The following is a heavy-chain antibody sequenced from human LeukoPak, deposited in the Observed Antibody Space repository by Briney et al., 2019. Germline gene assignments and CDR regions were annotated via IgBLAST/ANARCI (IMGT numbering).Heavy chain of an antibody. J-gene: IGHJ4*02. CDR2: INHSGST. V-gene: IGHV4-34*01. CDR1: GGSFSGYY. D-gene: IGHD6-6*01. Sequence: SETLSLTCAVYGGSFSGYYWSWIRQPPGKGLEWIGEINHSGSTNYNPSLKSRVTISVDTSKNQFSLKLSSVTAADTAVYYCARGKPRSSADYWGQGTLVTVSS. CDR3: ARGKPRSSADY.